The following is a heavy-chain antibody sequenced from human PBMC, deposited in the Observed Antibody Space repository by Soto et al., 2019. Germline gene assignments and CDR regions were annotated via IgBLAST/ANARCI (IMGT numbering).Heavy chain of an antibody. J-gene: IGHJ4*02. CDR2: IIPILGIA. Sequence: ASVKVSCKASGGTFSSYTISWVRQAPGQGLEWMGRIIPILGIANYAQKFQGRVTITADKSTSTAYMELSSLRSEDTAVYYCARGSYSDSTPFDYWGQGTLVTVSS. D-gene: IGHD5-12*01. CDR3: ARGSYSDSTPFDY. V-gene: IGHV1-69*02. CDR1: GGTFSSYT.